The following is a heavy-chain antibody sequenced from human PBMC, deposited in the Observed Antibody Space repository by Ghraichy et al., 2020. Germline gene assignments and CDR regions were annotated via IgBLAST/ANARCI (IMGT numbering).Heavy chain of an antibody. CDR1: GFTFDDYA. D-gene: IGHD6-19*01. J-gene: IGHJ4*02. CDR3: AKEIAVAALDY. V-gene: IGHV3-9*01. Sequence: GGSLRLSCAASGFTFDDYAMHWVRQAPGKGLEWVSGISWNSGSIGYADSVKGRFTISRDNAKNSLYLQMNSLRAEDTALYYCAKEIAVAALDYWGQGTLVTVSS. CDR2: ISWNSGSI.